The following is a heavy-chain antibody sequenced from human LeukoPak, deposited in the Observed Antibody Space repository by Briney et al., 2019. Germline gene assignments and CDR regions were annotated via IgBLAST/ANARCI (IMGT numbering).Heavy chain of an antibody. D-gene: IGHD6-6*01. CDR1: GYTFTGYY. CDR2: INPNSGGT. J-gene: IGHJ5*02. V-gene: IGHV1-2*02. CDR3: ARTEYSSSSGGFDP. Sequence: ASVKVSCKASGYTFTGYYMYGVRQAPGQGLEWMGWINPNSGGTYYAQKFQGRVTMTRGTSISTGYMELSRLRSDDTAVYYCARTEYSSSSGGFDPWGQGTLVTVSS.